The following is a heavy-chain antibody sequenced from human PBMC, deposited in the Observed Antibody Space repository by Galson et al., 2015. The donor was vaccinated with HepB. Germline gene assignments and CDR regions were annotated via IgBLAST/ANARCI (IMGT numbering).Heavy chain of an antibody. CDR1: GFTFSSYW. CDR3: ASAYSYGSDFDY. Sequence: RLSCAASGFTFSSYWMHWVRQAPGKGLVWVSRINSDGSSTSYADSVKGRFTISRDNAKNTLYLQMNSLRAEDTAVYYCASAYSYGSDFDYWGQGTLVTVSS. D-gene: IGHD5-18*01. J-gene: IGHJ4*02. CDR2: INSDGSST. V-gene: IGHV3-74*01.